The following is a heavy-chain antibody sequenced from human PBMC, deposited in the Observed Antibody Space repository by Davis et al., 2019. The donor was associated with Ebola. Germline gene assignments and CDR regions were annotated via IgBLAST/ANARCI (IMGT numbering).Heavy chain of an antibody. CDR2: ISHTGDT. CDR3: ARHVLTVSYGRTGDCFDP. V-gene: IGHV4-34*01. D-gene: IGHD3-3*01. J-gene: IGHJ5*02. CDR1: SGSFSGYY. Sequence: MPSETLSLTCAVYSGSFSGYYWSWIRQSPGKGLEWIGEISHTGDTNYNPSLKSRVIISVDTSKNQFSLKLSSVTAADTAVYYCARHVLTVSYGRTGDCFDPWGQGTLVTVSS.